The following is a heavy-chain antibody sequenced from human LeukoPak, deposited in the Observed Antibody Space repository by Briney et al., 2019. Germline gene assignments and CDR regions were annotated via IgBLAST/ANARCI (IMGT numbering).Heavy chain of an antibody. J-gene: IGHJ3*02. Sequence: PSETLSLTCAVPGGSISSGGYSWSWIRQPPGKGLEWIGYIYHSGSTYYNPSLKSRVTISVDRSKNQFSLKLSSVTAADTAVYYCARGSWSDAFDIWGQGTMVTVSS. CDR1: GGSISSGGYS. V-gene: IGHV4-30-2*01. CDR2: IYHSGST. CDR3: ARGSWSDAFDI.